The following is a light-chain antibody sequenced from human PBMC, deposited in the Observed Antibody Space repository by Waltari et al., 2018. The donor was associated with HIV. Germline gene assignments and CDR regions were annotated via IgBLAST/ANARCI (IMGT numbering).Light chain of an antibody. J-gene: IGKJ1*01. CDR1: QSISSW. CDR3: QQYNSYSPWT. CDR2: KAS. Sequence: DIQMTQSPSTLSASVGDRVTITCRASQSISSWLAWYQQKPGKAPKLLIYKASSLEMGVPSRFSGSGSGTEFTLTISSLQPDDFATYYCQQYNSYSPWTFGQGTKVEIK. V-gene: IGKV1-5*03.